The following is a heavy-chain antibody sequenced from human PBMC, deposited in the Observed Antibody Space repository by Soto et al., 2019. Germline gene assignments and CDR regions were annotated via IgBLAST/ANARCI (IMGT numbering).Heavy chain of an antibody. V-gene: IGHV3-21*01. Sequence: GGSLRLSCAASVFTFSSYSMNFVRQAPGKGLEWVSSISSSSSYIYYADSVKGRFTISRDNAKNSLYLQMNSLRAEDRAVYYCARDLLVGAAFDIWGQGTMVTVSS. D-gene: IGHD2-15*01. CDR2: ISSSSSYI. J-gene: IGHJ3*02. CDR1: VFTFSSYS. CDR3: ARDLLVGAAFDI.